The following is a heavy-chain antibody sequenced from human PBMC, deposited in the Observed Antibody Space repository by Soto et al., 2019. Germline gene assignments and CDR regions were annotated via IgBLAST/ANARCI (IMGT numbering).Heavy chain of an antibody. CDR2: IYYSGST. V-gene: IGHV4-59*01. CDR3: ARGGAGRPFAY. J-gene: IGHJ4*02. CDR1: GGSISSYY. Sequence: PSETLSLTCTVSGGSISSYYWSWIRQPPGKGLEWIGYIYYSGSTNYNPSLKSRVTISVDTSKNQFSLKLSSVTAADTAVYYCARGGAGRPFAYWGQGTLVTVSS. D-gene: IGHD6-19*01.